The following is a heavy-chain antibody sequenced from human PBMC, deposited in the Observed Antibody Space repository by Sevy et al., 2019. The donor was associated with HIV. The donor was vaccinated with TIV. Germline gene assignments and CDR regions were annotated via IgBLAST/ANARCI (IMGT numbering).Heavy chain of an antibody. D-gene: IGHD4-17*01. CDR3: AKGSYAAFNLFEY. V-gene: IGHV3-23*01. CDR2: IGDSDTAT. J-gene: IGHJ4*02. CDR1: GFTFSSYA. Sequence: GGSLRLSCAASGFTFSSYAMSWVRQAPGRGLEWISLIGDSDTATYYTDSVRGRFTISRDSSKNRLYLQMTSLRAGDTHAYYCAKGSYAAFNLFEYWGQGTLVTVSS.